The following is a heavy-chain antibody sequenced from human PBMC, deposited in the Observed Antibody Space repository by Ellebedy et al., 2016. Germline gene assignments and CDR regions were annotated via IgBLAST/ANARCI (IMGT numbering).Heavy chain of an antibody. CDR1: GGSISSGGYY. Sequence: SETLSLTCTVSGGSISSGGYYWSWIRQHPGKGLEWIGYIYYSGSTYYNPSLKSRVTISVDTSKNQFSLKLSSVTAADTAVYYCARGAAAGTRTDYWGQGTLVTVSS. J-gene: IGHJ4*02. D-gene: IGHD6-13*01. CDR2: IYYSGST. CDR3: ARGAAAGTRTDY. V-gene: IGHV4-31*03.